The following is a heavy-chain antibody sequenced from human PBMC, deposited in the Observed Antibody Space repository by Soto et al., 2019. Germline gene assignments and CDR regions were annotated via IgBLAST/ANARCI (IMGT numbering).Heavy chain of an antibody. Sequence: PSETLSLTCTVSGGSISSGDYYWSWIRQPPGKGLEWIGYIYYSGSTYYNPSLKSRVTISVDTSKNQFSLKLSSVTAADTAVYYCARDRAGIICGVVTNWFLPSGPGTLGTV. J-gene: IGHJ5*02. V-gene: IGHV4-30-4*01. D-gene: IGHD3-3*01. CDR3: ARDRAGIICGVVTNWFLP. CDR2: IYYSGST. CDR1: GGSISSGDYY.